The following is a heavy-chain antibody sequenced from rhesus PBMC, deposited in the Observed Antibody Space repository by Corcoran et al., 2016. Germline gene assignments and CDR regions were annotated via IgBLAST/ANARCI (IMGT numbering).Heavy chain of an antibody. J-gene: IGHJ4*01. V-gene: IGHV4-80*01. CDR3: ARYGCPIGGGCYFFDY. CDR1: GGSFNIHW. Sequence: QVQLQESGPGLVKPSETLSLTCAVSGGSFNIHWWNWIRQPPGKGLEWIGEINAKPETPPYNPTLKSRVTISRDASNNHFSLKLNSVTAADTAVYYCARYGCPIGGGCYFFDYWGQGVLVTVSS. CDR2: INAKPETP. D-gene: IGHD2-21*01.